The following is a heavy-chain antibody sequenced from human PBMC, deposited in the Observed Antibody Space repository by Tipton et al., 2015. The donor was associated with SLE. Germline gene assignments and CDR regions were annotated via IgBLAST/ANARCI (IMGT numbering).Heavy chain of an antibody. D-gene: IGHD1-7*01. Sequence: TLSLTCTVSGGSISSPSHYWSWVRQPAEKGLEWIGHIYTSGNNNYNPSLKRRVSMSIDTSKNQLSLRLSSVSAADTAVYYRARMGNYEYVHIDALDLWGQGTMVIVSS. CDR3: ARMGNYEYVHIDALDL. V-gene: IGHV4-61*09. J-gene: IGHJ3*01. CDR1: GGSISSPSHY. CDR2: IYTSGNN.